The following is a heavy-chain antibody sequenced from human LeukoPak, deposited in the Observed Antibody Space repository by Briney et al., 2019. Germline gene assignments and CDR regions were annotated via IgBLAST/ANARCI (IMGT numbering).Heavy chain of an antibody. V-gene: IGHV3-23*01. J-gene: IGHJ4*02. CDR3: TRVTSWRTGFDY. CDR2: ISGDGATT. Sequence: PGGSLRLSCAASGFPFSSYAMTWVRQAPGKGLEWVSSISGDGATTYHADSVKGRFTISRDNAKSCLYLQMNSLTVEDTALYYCTRVTSWRTGFDYWGQGTLVTVSS. CDR1: GFPFSSYA. D-gene: IGHD1-1*01.